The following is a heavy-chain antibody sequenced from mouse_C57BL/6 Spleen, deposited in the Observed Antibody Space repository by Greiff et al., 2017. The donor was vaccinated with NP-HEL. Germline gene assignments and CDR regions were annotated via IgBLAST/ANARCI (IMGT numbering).Heavy chain of an antibody. J-gene: IGHJ2*01. Sequence: VQLKESGPVLVKPGASVKMSCKASGYTFTDYYMNWVKQSHGKSLEWIGVINPYNGGTSYNQKFKGKATLTVDKSSSTAYMELNSLTSEDSAVYYCARKGGYGYFDYWGQGTTLTVSS. CDR2: INPYNGGT. D-gene: IGHD2-2*01. V-gene: IGHV1-19*01. CDR1: GYTFTDYY. CDR3: ARKGGYGYFDY.